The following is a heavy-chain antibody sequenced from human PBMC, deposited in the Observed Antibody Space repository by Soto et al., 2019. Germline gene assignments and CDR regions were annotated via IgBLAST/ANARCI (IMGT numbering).Heavy chain of an antibody. CDR2: IIPRSAKS. CDR3: ARVSIFSYYYGSGSYDWFDP. J-gene: IGHJ5*02. CDR1: GDMFDTYT. D-gene: IGHD3-10*01. V-gene: IGHV1-8*01. Sequence: ASVKVSCKASGDMFDTYTITWMRQAPGRGLEWVGGIIPRSAKSNYAQKFQGRVTMTRNTSISTAYMELSSLRSEDTAVYYCARVSIFSYYYGSGSYDWFDPWGQGTLVTVSS.